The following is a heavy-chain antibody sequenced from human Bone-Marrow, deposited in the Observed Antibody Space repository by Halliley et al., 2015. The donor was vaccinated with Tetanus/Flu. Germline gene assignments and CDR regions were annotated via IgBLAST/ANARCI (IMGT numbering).Heavy chain of an antibody. CDR1: GASINHFY. CDR2: VFFTGSA. CDR3: ARHSTTSNFDL. J-gene: IGHJ4*02. V-gene: IGHV4-59*05. Sequence: TLSLTCTVSGASINHFYWSWIRQSPGKGLEWIGSVFFTGSAYYNPSLQSRVTISVDTSRNEFVLKLTSVTAEDAALYYCARHSTTSNFDLWGQGTLVTVSS. D-gene: IGHD6-13*01.